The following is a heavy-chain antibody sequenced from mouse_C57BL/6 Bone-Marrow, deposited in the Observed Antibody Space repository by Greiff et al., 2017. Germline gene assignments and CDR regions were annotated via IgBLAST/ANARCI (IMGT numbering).Heavy chain of an antibody. J-gene: IGHJ2*01. D-gene: IGHD1-1*01. CDR3: ARITTVVPHYFDY. V-gene: IGHV3-6*01. CDR2: ISYDGSN. Sequence: DVQLVESGPGLVKPSQSLSLTCSVTGYSITSGYYWNWIRQFPGNKLEWMGYISYDGSNNYNPSLKNRISITRDTSKNQFFLKLNSVTTEDTATYYCARITTVVPHYFDYWGQGTTLTVSS. CDR1: GYSITSGYY.